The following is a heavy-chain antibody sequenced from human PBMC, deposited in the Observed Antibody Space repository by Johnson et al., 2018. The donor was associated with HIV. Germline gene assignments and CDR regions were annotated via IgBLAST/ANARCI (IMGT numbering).Heavy chain of an antibody. J-gene: IGHJ3*01. D-gene: IGHD6-13*01. V-gene: IGHV3-7*01. Sequence: VQLVESGGGLVQPGGSLRLSCAASGFTLSNHWMSWVRQAPGKGLEYVANVNQDGSAKFYVDSVKGRFTISRDNAKNSLYLQMNSLRPEDTALYYCAKDEAQTLASAGRDAFDFWGQGTMVTVSS. CDR1: GFTLSNHW. CDR3: AKDEAQTLASAGRDAFDF. CDR2: VNQDGSAK.